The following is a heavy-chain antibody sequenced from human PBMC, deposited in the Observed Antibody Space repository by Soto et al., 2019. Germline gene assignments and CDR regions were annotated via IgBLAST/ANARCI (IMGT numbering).Heavy chain of an antibody. CDR2: ISGSGDST. CDR1: GFTFSSYA. Sequence: EVQLLESGGGLVQPGGSLRLSCAASGFTFSSYAMSWVRQAPGKGLEWVSAISGSGDSTYYADSVTGRFTISRDSSKNTLYLQMNSLRAEDTAVYYCATFSYGSGGYFDYWGQGTLVTVSS. V-gene: IGHV3-23*01. CDR3: ATFSYGSGGYFDY. J-gene: IGHJ4*02. D-gene: IGHD3-10*01.